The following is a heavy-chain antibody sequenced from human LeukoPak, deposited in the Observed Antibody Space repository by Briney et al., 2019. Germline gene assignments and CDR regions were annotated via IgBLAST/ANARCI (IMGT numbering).Heavy chain of an antibody. Sequence: PGGSLRLSCAASGFIFSTYSMNWVRQAPGKGPEWVSSISGTSSHIYYADSVKGRFTVSRDNARNSLYLQMNSLRVEGTAVYYCAREYSGYVPDYWGQGTLVTVSS. CDR2: ISGTSSHI. V-gene: IGHV3-21*01. CDR3: AREYSGYVPDY. D-gene: IGHD5-12*01. J-gene: IGHJ4*02. CDR1: GFIFSTYS.